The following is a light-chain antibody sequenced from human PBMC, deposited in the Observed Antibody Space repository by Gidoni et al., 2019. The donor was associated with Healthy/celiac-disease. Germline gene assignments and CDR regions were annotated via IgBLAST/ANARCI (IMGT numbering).Light chain of an antibody. V-gene: IGKV1-39*01. CDR3: QQSYSTPPYT. Sequence: DIQMTQSPSSLSASVGDRVTITCRASQSISSYLNWYQQKPGTAPKLLIYAASSLQSGVPSRFSGSGSWTDFTLTISSLQPEEFATYYCQQSYSTPPYTFGQGTKLEIK. J-gene: IGKJ2*01. CDR1: QSISSY. CDR2: AAS.